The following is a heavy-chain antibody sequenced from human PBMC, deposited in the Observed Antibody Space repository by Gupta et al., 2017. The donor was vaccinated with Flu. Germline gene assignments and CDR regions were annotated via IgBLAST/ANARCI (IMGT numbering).Heavy chain of an antibody. V-gene: IGHV3-7*01. J-gene: IGHJ4*02. D-gene: IGHD4-11*01. CDR1: GFTFSRSW. Sequence: EVQLVESGGGLVQPGGSLRLSCAASGFTFSRSWMTWVRQAPGKGLEWVANINEDGSTKNYVDSVMGRFTISRDNAKNSLFLQMDSLRAGDTAVYYCARDRAYNCFDYWGQGTRVTVSS. CDR3: ARDRAYNCFDY. CDR2: INEDGSTK.